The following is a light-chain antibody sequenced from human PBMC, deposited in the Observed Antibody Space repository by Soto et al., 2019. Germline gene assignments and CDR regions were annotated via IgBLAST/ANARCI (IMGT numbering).Light chain of an antibody. Sequence: DIQMTQSPSSLSASVGDRVTITCRASQSIDKYLNWYQQKPGKAPKLLIYAASSLQSGVPSSFSGSASGTDFTLTISSLQPEDVAAYYCQQSYTYPYTFGQGTNLEIK. V-gene: IGKV1-39*01. CDR2: AAS. CDR1: QSIDKY. CDR3: QQSYTYPYT. J-gene: IGKJ2*01.